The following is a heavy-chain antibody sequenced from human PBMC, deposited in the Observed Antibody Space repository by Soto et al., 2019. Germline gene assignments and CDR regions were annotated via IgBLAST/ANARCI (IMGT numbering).Heavy chain of an antibody. CDR2: ISGSGSST. V-gene: IGHV3-23*01. CDR1: GFTFSSYA. Sequence: ESGGGLVQPGGSLRLSCAASGFTFSSYAMSWVRQDPVKGLEWVSAISGSGSSTYYADSVKGRFTISRDNSKNTLYLQMNSLRGEDTAVYYCASMARGVAFDIWGQGTMVTVSS. D-gene: IGHD3-10*01. J-gene: IGHJ3*02. CDR3: ASMARGVAFDI.